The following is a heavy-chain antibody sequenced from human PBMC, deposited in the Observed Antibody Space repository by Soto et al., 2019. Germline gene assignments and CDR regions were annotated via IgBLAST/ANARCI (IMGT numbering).Heavy chain of an antibody. J-gene: IGHJ4*02. CDR3: ARVWDFSSAWVDY. Sequence: QVQLQESGPGLVKPSGTLSLTCAVSGGSISSTNWWSWVRQPPAKGLEWIGEIYHSGSTNYNPSLKSRVTISVEKSKNQVSLKLSSVTAADTAVYYCARVWDFSSAWVDYWGQGTLVTVSS. D-gene: IGHD6-19*01. CDR2: IYHSGST. CDR1: GGSISSTNW. V-gene: IGHV4-4*02.